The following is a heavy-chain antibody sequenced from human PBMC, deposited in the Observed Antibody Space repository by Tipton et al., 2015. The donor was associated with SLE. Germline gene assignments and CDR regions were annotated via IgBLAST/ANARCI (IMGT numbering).Heavy chain of an antibody. CDR2: IGYGGTT. J-gene: IGHJ5*01. CDR3: ARARNYFGSGLNWFDS. D-gene: IGHD3-10*01. CDR1: GVSISSYGFF. V-gene: IGHV4-39*07. Sequence: TLSLTYTVSGVSISSYGFFWGWIRLPPGKGLEWIGSIGYGGTTNYNPSLKSRVTMSLDRPKNQFSLKMNSVTAADTAVYFCARARNYFGSGLNWFDSWGQGTLVTVSS.